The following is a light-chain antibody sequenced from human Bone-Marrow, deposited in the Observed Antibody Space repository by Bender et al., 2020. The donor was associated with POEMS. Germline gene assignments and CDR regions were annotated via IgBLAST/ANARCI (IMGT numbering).Light chain of an antibody. CDR2: DVT. V-gene: IGLV2-11*01. CDR1: NSDVGAYNF. CDR3: QSYDNSLGGWV. Sequence: QSALTQPRSVSGSPGQSVTISCTGSNSDVGAYNFVSWYQQHPGKAPRLILYDVTNRPSGISTRFSGSKSGNTASLTISGLQAEDEADYYCQSYDNSLGGWVFGGGTKLTVL. J-gene: IGLJ3*02.